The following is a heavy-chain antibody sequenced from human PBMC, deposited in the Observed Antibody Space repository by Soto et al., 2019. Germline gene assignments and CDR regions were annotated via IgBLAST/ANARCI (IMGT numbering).Heavy chain of an antibody. J-gene: IGHJ5*02. Sequence: ASVKVSCKASGYTFTSYYMHWVRQAPGQGLEWMGTINPSGGSTSYAQKFQGRVTMTRDTSTSTVYMELSSLRSEDTAVYYCAREADKLRFLEWLHNWFDPWGQGPLVTVSS. CDR3: AREADKLRFLEWLHNWFDP. D-gene: IGHD3-3*01. CDR2: INPSGGST. CDR1: GYTFTSYY. V-gene: IGHV1-46*01.